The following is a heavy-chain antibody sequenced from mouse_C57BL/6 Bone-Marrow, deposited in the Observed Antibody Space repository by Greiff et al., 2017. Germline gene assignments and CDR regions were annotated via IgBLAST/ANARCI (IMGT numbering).Heavy chain of an antibody. Sequence: QVQLQQPGAELVKPGASVKMSCKASGYTFTSYWITWVKQRPGQGLEWIGDIYPGDGDTNYNGKFKGKATLTADKSSSTAYMQLSSLTSEDSAVYFCARGGVYYGSRHWYFDVWGTGTTVTVSS. D-gene: IGHD1-1*01. J-gene: IGHJ1*03. V-gene: IGHV1-55*01. CDR2: IYPGDGDT. CDR1: GYTFTSYW. CDR3: ARGGVYYGSRHWYFDV.